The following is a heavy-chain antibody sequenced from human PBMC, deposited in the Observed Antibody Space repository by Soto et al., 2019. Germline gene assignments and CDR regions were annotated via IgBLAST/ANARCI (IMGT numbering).Heavy chain of an antibody. CDR1: GDSISSYY. V-gene: IGHV4-59*01. Sequence: SETLSLTCTVSGDSISSYYWTWIRQPPGKGLEYIGYIYYSGRTYYNPSLKSRVTISVDTSKNQFSLKLSSVTAADTAVYYCARGHLGITTTGTWYDFDYWGQGTLVPSPQ. CDR3: ARGHLGITTTGTWYDFDY. D-gene: IGHD2-15*01. CDR2: IYYSGRT. J-gene: IGHJ4*02.